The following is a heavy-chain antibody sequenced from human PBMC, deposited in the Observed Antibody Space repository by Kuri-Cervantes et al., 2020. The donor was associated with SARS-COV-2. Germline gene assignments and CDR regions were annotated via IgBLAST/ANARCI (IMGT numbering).Heavy chain of an antibody. D-gene: IGHD4-23*01. J-gene: IGHJ2*01. V-gene: IGHV3-21*01. Sequence: GESLKISCAVSGFPFGSYAISWVRQAPGKGLEWVSSISSSSSYIYYADSVKGRFTISRDNAKNSLYLQMNSLRAEDTAVYHCARDPYYGGNPNWYFDLWGRGTLVTVSS. CDR1: GFPFGSYA. CDR3: ARDPYYGGNPNWYFDL. CDR2: ISSSSSYI.